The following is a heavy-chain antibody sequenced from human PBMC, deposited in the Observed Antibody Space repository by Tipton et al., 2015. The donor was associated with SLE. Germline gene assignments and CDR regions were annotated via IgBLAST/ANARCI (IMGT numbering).Heavy chain of an antibody. CDR3: DILSAPSDY. CDR1: GFTFSSYW. J-gene: IGHJ4*02. V-gene: IGHV3-74*01. CDR2: IDPNGSPT. Sequence: SLRLSCTAYGFTFSSYWMHWVRQPTGKGLVWVSEIDPNGSPTNYADSVKDRFTISIDNAKNTLFLEMNSLRVDDTAVYYCDILSAPSDYWGPGTLVTVSS.